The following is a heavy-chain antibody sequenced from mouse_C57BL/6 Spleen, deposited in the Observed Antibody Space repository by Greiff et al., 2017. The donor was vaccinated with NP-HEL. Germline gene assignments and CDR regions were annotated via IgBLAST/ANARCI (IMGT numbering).Heavy chain of an antibody. CDR1: GYTFTSYW. CDR3: ARGSLGGY. D-gene: IGHD3-3*01. V-gene: IGHV1-50*01. CDR2: IDPSDSYT. J-gene: IGHJ2*01. Sequence: VQLQQPGAELVKPGASVKLSCKASGYTFTSYWMQWVKQRPGQGLEWIGEIDPSDSYTNYNQKFKGKATLTVDTSSSTAYMQLSSLTSEDSAVYYCARGSLGGYWGQGTTLTVSS.